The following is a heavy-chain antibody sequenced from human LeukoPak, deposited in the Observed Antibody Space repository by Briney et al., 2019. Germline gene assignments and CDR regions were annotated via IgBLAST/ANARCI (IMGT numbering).Heavy chain of an antibody. J-gene: IGHJ2*01. V-gene: IGHV4-38-2*02. D-gene: IGHD2-15*01. CDR1: AYSLSSGYY. Sequence: SETLSLTCTVSAYSLSSGYYWGWIRQPPGEGLEWIGSIYHSGNTYYNPSLKSRVTISVDTSKNQFSLKLSSVTAADTAVYYCARVEGYCSGGSCYYWYFDLWGRGTLVTVSS. CDR3: ARVEGYCSGGSCYYWYFDL. CDR2: IYHSGNT.